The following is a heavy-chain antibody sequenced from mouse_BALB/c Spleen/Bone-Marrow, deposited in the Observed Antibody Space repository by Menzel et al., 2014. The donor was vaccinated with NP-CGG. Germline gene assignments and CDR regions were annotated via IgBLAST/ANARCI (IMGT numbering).Heavy chain of an antibody. CDR3: ARGTTVYYFDY. CDR2: INPGSGST. D-gene: IGHD1-1*01. Sequence: VQLQQSGAELVRPGTSVKVSCKASGYAFTDYLMEWLKQRPGQGLEWIGVINPGSGSTNYNEKFKDKATLTADKSSSTAYMQLSSLTSDDSAVYFCARGTTVYYFDYWGQGTTLTVSS. V-gene: IGHV1-54*01. CDR1: GYAFTDYL. J-gene: IGHJ2*01.